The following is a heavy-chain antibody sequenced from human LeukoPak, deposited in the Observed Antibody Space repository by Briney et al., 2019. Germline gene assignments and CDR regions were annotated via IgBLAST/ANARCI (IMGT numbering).Heavy chain of an antibody. D-gene: IGHD6-19*01. CDR1: GGSIGSYH. CDR2: IFYSGST. Sequence: SETLSLTCTVSGGSIGSYHWSRIRQPPGKGLEWIGYIFYSGSTNYNPSLKNRVTISGDTSKNQFSLELSSVTTADTAVYYCARGAVAGQDFDYWGQGTLVTVSS. CDR3: ARGAVAGQDFDY. J-gene: IGHJ4*02. V-gene: IGHV4-59*01.